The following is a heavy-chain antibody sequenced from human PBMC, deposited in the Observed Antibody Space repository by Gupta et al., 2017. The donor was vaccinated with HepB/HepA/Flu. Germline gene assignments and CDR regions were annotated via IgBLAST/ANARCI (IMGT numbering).Heavy chain of an antibody. D-gene: IGHD3-22*01. CDR2: IWYDGSNK. CDR3: AREEYYYDSSGYHPQGVYFDY. CDR1: GFTFSSYG. J-gene: IGHJ4*02. Sequence: QVQLVESGGGVVQPGRSLRLSCAASGFTFSSYGMHWVRQAPGKGLEWVTVIWYDGSNKYYADSVKGRFTISRDNSKNTLYLQMNSLRAEDTAVYYCAREEYYYDSSGYHPQGVYFDYWGQGTLVTVSS. V-gene: IGHV3-33*01.